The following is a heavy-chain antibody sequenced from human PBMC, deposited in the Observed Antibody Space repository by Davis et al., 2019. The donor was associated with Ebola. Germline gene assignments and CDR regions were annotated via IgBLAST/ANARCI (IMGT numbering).Heavy chain of an antibody. V-gene: IGHV3-21*01. Sequence: GESLKISCAASGFTFSSYEMNWVRQAPGKGLEWVSSISSSSSYIYYADSVKGRFTISRDNAKNSLYLQMNSLRAEDTAVYYCARAGGVVVVPAAGLRYYYGMDVWGQGTTVTVSS. CDR1: GFTFSSYE. CDR3: ARAGGVVVVPAAGLRYYYGMDV. J-gene: IGHJ6*02. D-gene: IGHD2-2*01. CDR2: ISSSSSYI.